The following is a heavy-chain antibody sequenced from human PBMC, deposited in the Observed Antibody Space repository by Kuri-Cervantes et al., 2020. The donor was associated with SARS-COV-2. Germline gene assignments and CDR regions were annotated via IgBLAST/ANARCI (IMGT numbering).Heavy chain of an antibody. J-gene: IGHJ4*02. D-gene: IGHD3-3*01. CDR2: INPSGGST. CDR1: GYIFTVYY. V-gene: IGHV1-46*01. CDR3: ASGRYYDFWSGYYPFDY. Sequence: ASVKVSCKASGYIFTVYYVHWVRQAPGQGLEWMGMINPSGGSTTYGQKFQGRVTMTRDTSTSTVFMQLSSLRSEDTAVYYCASGRYYDFWSGYYPFDYWGQGTLVTVSS.